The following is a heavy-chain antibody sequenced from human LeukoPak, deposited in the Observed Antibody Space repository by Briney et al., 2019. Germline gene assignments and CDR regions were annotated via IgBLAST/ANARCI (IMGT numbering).Heavy chain of an antibody. J-gene: IGHJ4*02. CDR2: MNPNSGNT. CDR3: ARVRRGHIVVVTAPLGY. CDR1: GYTFTSYD. D-gene: IGHD2-21*02. V-gene: IGHV1-8*01. Sequence: ASVKVSCKASGYTFTSYDINWVRQATGQGLEWMGWMNPNSGNTGYAQKFQGRVTMTRNTSISTAYMELSSLRSEDTAVYYCARVRRGHIVVVTAPLGYWGQGTLVTVSS.